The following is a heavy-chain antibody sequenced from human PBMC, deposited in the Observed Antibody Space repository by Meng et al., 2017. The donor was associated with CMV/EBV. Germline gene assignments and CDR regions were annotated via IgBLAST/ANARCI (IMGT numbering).Heavy chain of an antibody. CDR1: GFTFSSYG. Sequence: GESQKISCAASGFTFSSYGMHWVRQAPGKGLEWVAFIRYDGSNKYYADSVKGRFTISRDNSKNTLYLQMNSLRAEDTAVYYCAKDFYDFWSGYLIDYYYYYGMDVWGQGTTVTVSS. V-gene: IGHV3-30*02. D-gene: IGHD3-3*01. J-gene: IGHJ6*02. CDR3: AKDFYDFWSGYLIDYYYYYGMDV. CDR2: IRYDGSNK.